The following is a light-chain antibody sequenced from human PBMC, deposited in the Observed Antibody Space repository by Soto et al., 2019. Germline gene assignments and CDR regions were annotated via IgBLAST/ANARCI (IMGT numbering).Light chain of an antibody. Sequence: QAVVTQPPSASGTPGQRVTISCSGSSSNIGSNAVNWYQQLPGTAPKVLIYSNNQRPSGVPDRFSGSKSGTSASLAISGLQSEDEADYYCAAWEDSLNGAVFGGGTKVTVL. CDR2: SNN. J-gene: IGLJ2*01. CDR3: AAWEDSLNGAV. V-gene: IGLV1-44*01. CDR1: SSNIGSNA.